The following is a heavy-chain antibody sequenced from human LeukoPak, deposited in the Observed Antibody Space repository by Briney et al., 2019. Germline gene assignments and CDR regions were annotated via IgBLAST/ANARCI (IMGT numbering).Heavy chain of an antibody. CDR3: ARIHRVNYCSSTSCYTGAEGWFDP. J-gene: IGHJ5*02. CDR1: GGSISSGGYY. D-gene: IGHD2-2*02. V-gene: IGHV4-31*03. Sequence: PSETLSLTCTVSGGSISSGGYYWSWIRQHPGKGLEWIGYIYYSGSTYYNPSLKSRVTISVDTSKNQFSLKLSSVTAADTAVYYCARIHRVNYCSSTSCYTGAEGWFDPWGQGTLVTVSS. CDR2: IYYSGST.